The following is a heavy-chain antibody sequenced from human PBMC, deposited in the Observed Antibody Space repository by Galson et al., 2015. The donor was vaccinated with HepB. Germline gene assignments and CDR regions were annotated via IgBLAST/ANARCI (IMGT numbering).Heavy chain of an antibody. Sequence: SLRLSCAVPEFILRSYAMHWVRQAPGKGLEWVTVISYDESEKIYAESVKGRFTVSKDSSKNTLYLEMKSPRVDDTAVYYCATGGKWAVGIQSAFEPWGPGTLVTVSS. CDR3: ATGGKWAVGIQSAFEP. V-gene: IGHV3-30-3*01. CDR1: EFILRSYA. J-gene: IGHJ5*02. CDR2: ISYDESEK. D-gene: IGHD1-26*01.